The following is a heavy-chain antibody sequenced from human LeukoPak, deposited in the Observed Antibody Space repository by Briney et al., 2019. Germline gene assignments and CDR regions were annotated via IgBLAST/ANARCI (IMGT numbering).Heavy chain of an antibody. CDR3: AKRPLGAVGYYDSSGYYGEFDY. J-gene: IGHJ4*02. CDR1: GFTFSSYA. CDR2: ISGSGGST. D-gene: IGHD3-22*01. V-gene: IGHV3-23*01. Sequence: GGSLRVSCAASGFTFSSYAMSWVRQAPGKGLEWVSVISGSGGSTYYADSVKGRFTISRDNSKNTLYLQMNSLRVEDTAVYYCAKRPLGAVGYYDSSGYYGEFDYWGQGTLVTVSS.